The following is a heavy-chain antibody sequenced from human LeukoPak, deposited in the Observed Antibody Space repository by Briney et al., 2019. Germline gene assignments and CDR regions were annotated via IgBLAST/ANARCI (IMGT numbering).Heavy chain of an antibody. Sequence: PGRSLRLSCAASGFTFSIFAMDWGREAPRGGLWWVALISCDGCNKYYADPVKGQFTISRDNSKNTLYLQMNSLSAEDTAVYYCARVLVTDAFDTWGQGTMCTVSS. D-gene: IGHD2-21*02. CDR3: ARVLVTDAFDT. CDR1: GFTFSIFA. V-gene: IGHV3-30*04. J-gene: IGHJ3*02. CDR2: ISCDGCNK.